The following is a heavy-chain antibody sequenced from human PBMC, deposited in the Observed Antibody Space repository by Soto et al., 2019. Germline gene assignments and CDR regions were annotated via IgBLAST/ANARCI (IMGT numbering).Heavy chain of an antibody. Sequence: EVQLLESGGALEHPGGSLRLSCAASGFAFSTYAMTWVRQAPGKGLEWVSVISGSGGSSYYAASVKGRFTISRDNSKNTVYLQMNGLRAEDTALYFCAKVTKRAAAGRYEYYKYGMDVWGQGTTVTVS. D-gene: IGHD6-13*01. CDR2: ISGSGGSS. CDR3: AKVTKRAAAGRYEYYKYGMDV. J-gene: IGHJ6*02. CDR1: GFAFSTYA. V-gene: IGHV3-23*01.